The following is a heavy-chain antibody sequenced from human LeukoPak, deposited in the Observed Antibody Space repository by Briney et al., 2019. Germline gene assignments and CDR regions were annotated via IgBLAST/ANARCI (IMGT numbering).Heavy chain of an antibody. CDR1: GFTFDDYA. J-gene: IGHJ4*02. Sequence: GGSLRLSCAASGFTFDDYAMHWVRQAPGKGLEWVSGISWNSGSIGYADSVKGRFTISRDSAKNSLYLQMNSLRAEDTALYYRAKDYGYDFWSGYGYWGQGTLVTVSS. CDR3: AKDYGYDFWSGYGY. CDR2: ISWNSGSI. V-gene: IGHV3-9*01. D-gene: IGHD3-3*01.